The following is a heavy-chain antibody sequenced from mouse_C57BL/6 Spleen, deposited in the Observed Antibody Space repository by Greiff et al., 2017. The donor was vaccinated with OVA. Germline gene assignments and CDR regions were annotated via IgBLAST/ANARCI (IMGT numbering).Heavy chain of an antibody. CDR3: APGTWGY. J-gene: IGHJ2*01. Sequence: EVKVVESGGGLVKPGGSLKLSCAASGFTFSDYGMHWVRQAPEKGLEWVAYISSGSSTTYYADTVKGRFTISRDNAKNTLCLQMTSLRSEDTAMYYCAPGTWGYWGQGTPLTVSS. D-gene: IGHD4-1*01. CDR1: GFTFSDYG. CDR2: ISSGSSTT. V-gene: IGHV5-17*01.